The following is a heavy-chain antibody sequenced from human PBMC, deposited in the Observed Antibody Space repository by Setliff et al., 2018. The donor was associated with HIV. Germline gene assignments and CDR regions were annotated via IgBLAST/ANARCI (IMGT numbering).Heavy chain of an antibody. J-gene: IGHJ4*02. CDR1: GFTFSNYW. D-gene: IGHD5-12*01. CDR3: ARQDLGAYAPLRY. V-gene: IGHV3-74*01. CDR2: INSDGSST. Sequence: GGSLRLSCAASGFTFSNYWMYWVRQVPGKGLVWVSRINSDGSSTSYADSVKGRFTISRDNAKNTLYLQMNSVGAEDTAVYYCARQDLGAYAPLRYWGQGTLVTVPQ.